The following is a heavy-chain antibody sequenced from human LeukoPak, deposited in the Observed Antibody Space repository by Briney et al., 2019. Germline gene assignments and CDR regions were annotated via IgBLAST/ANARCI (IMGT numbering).Heavy chain of an antibody. J-gene: IGHJ4*02. CDR3: AGGLYYYDSSGYYSDY. D-gene: IGHD3-22*01. Sequence: SETLSLTCAVYGGSFSGYYWSWIRQPPGKGLEWIGYIYYSGSTNYNPSLKSRVTISVDTSKSQFSLKLSSVTAADTAVYYCAGGLYYYDSSGYYSDYWGQGTLVTVSS. CDR1: GGSFSGYY. V-gene: IGHV4-59*01. CDR2: IYYSGST.